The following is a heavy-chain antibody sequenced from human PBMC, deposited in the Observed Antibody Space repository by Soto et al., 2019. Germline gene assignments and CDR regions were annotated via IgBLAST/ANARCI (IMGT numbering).Heavy chain of an antibody. CDR1: GGSISSGGYY. CDR2: IYYSGST. CDR3: ARDSPGVATFSPYFDY. V-gene: IGHV4-31*03. J-gene: IGHJ4*02. D-gene: IGHD5-12*01. Sequence: SETLSLTCTVSGGSISSGGYYWSWIRQHPGKGLEWIGYIYYSGSTYYNPSLKSRVTISVDTSKNQFSLKLSSVTAADTAVYYCARDSPGVATFSPYFDYWGQGTLVTVSS.